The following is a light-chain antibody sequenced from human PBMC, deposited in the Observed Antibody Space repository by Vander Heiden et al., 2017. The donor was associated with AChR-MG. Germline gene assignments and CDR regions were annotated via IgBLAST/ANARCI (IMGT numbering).Light chain of an antibody. CDR2: DAS. J-gene: IGKJ1*01. Sequence: EIVMTQSPATLSVSPEGRATLSCRAGQSGGSNFAWYQQKPGRAARILINDASTRAASITARFSSGESGRKFTLTISSLQSDDFAVYYCQQYNNWPPWTFGQGTKVEIK. CDR3: QQYNNWPPWT. CDR1: QSGGSN. V-gene: IGKV3-15*01.